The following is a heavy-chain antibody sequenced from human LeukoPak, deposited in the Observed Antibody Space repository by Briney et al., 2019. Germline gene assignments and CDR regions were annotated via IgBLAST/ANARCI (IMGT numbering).Heavy chain of an antibody. D-gene: IGHD6-13*01. V-gene: IGHV1-18*01. CDR1: GYTFTSYG. CDR2: ISAYNGNT. CDR3: AREGGRGIAAAGTDAEYFQH. J-gene: IGHJ1*01. Sequence: ASVKVSCKASGYTFTSYGVSWVRQAPGQGLEWMGWISAYNGNTNYAQKLQGRVTMTTDTSTSTAYMELSRLRSDDTAVYYCAREGGRGIAAAGTDAEYFQHWGQGTLVTVSS.